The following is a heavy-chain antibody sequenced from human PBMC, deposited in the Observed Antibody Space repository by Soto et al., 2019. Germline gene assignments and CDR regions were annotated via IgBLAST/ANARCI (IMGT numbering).Heavy chain of an antibody. CDR2: ISYDGSNK. Sequence: QVQLVESGGGVVQPWRSLRLSCAASGFTFSSYGMHWVRQAPGKGLEWVAVISYDGSNKYYADSVKGRFTISRDNSKNTLYLQMNSLGAEDTAVYYCAKDFRGRPWGLVRRGGYFDYWGQGTLVTVSS. CDR1: GFTFSSYG. D-gene: IGHD6-19*01. J-gene: IGHJ4*02. V-gene: IGHV3-30*18. CDR3: AKDFRGRPWGLVRRGGYFDY.